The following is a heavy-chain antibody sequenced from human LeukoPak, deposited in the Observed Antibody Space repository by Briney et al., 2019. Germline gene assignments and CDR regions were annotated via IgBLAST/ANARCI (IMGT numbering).Heavy chain of an antibody. J-gene: IGHJ6*03. CDR2: ISYDGSNK. CDR1: GFSFSTYG. Sequence: GGSLRLSCAASGFSFSTYGMHWVRQAPGKGLEWVAVISYDGSNKYYADSVKGRFTISRDNSKNTLYLQMNSLRAEDTAVYYCARDVSSGWSTGFGYYYYMDVWGKGTTVTVSS. D-gene: IGHD6-19*01. V-gene: IGHV3-30*03. CDR3: ARDVSSGWSTGFGYYYYMDV.